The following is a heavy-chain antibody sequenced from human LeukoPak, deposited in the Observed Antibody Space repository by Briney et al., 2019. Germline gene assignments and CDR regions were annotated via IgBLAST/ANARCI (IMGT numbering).Heavy chain of an antibody. J-gene: IGHJ4*02. Sequence: GSLRLSCAASGFTFSSYSMNWVRQAPGKGLEWVSSISSSSSYIYYADSVKGRFTISRDNAKNSLYLQMNSLRAEDTAVYYCAREDSSGYSLFGYWGQGTPVTVSS. V-gene: IGHV3-21*01. CDR3: AREDSSGYSLFGY. CDR1: GFTFSSYS. CDR2: ISSSSSYI. D-gene: IGHD3-22*01.